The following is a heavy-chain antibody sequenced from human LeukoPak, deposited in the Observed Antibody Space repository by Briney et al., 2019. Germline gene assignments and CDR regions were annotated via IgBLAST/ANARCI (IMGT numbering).Heavy chain of an antibody. J-gene: IGHJ4*02. CDR2: IYYSGST. Sequence: PSETLSLTCTVSGGSISSYYWGWIRQPPGKGLEWIGSIYYSGSTYYNPSLKSRVTISVDTSKNQFSLKLSSVTAADTAVYYCARLVRTYYYDSSDFDYWGQGTLVTVSS. CDR3: ARLVRTYYYDSSDFDY. D-gene: IGHD3-22*01. CDR1: GGSISSYY. V-gene: IGHV4-39*01.